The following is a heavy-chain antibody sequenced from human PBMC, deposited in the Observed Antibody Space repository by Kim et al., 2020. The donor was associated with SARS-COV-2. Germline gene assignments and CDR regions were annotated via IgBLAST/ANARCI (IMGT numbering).Heavy chain of an antibody. Sequence: SETLSLTCAVSGGSISSSNWWSWVRQPPGKGREWIGEIYHSGSTNYNPSLKSRVTISVDKSKNQFSLKLSSVTAADTAVYYCARGALLLLWFGESQGRYDGIDVWGPGTTVTVSS. V-gene: IGHV4-4*02. CDR2: IYHSGST. J-gene: IGHJ6*02. CDR3: ARGALLLLWFGESQGRYDGIDV. D-gene: IGHD3-10*01. CDR1: GGSISSSNW.